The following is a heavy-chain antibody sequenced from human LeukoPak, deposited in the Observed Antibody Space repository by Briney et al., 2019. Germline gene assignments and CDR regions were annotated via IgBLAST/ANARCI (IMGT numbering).Heavy chain of an antibody. CDR1: GFTFSGYA. D-gene: IGHD2-15*01. V-gene: IGHV3-23*01. CDR2: ISGSGGST. J-gene: IGHJ4*02. CDR3: AKVEEDIVVVVAATCYFDY. Sequence: GGSLRLSCAASGFTFSGYAMSWVRQAPGKGLEWVSAISGSGGSTYYADSVKGRFTISRDNSKNTLYLQMNSLRAEDTAVYYCAKVEEDIVVVVAATCYFDYWGQGTLVTVSS.